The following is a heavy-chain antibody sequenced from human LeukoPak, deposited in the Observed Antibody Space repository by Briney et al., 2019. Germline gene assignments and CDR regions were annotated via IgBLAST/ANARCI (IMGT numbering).Heavy chain of an antibody. CDR1: GGSISSYY. Sequence: PSETLSLTCTVSGGSISSYYWSWIRQPPGKGLEWIGEINHSGSTNYNPSLKSRVTISVDTSKNQFSLKLSSVTAADTAVYYCARLIRSRGKGVPFDYWGQGTLVTVSS. CDR2: INHSGST. J-gene: IGHJ4*02. V-gene: IGHV4-34*01. D-gene: IGHD3-16*01. CDR3: ARLIRSRGKGVPFDY.